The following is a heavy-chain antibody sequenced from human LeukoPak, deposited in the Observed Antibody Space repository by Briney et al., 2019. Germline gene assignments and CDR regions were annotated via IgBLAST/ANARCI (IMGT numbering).Heavy chain of an antibody. CDR2: ISYDGSNK. CDR3: ARWAVVATGYFDY. CDR1: GFTFSSYA. J-gene: IGHJ4*02. D-gene: IGHD2-2*01. V-gene: IGHV3-30-3*01. Sequence: GGSLRLSCAASGFTFSSYATHWVRQAPGKGLEWVAVISYDGSNKYYADSVKGRFTISRDNSKNTLYLQMNSLRAEDTAVYYCARWAVVATGYFDYWGQGTLVTVSS.